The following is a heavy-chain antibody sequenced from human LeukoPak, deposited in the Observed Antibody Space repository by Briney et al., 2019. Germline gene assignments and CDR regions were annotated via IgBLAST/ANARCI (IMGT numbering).Heavy chain of an antibody. J-gene: IGHJ4*02. V-gene: IGHV3-74*01. CDR1: GFTFSSYR. Sequence: GGSLRLSCAAYGFTFSSYRVHWVRQARWKGPVWVSRVNSDGNSTKYADYVKGRFTISRDNARNTLYLQMNSLRAEDTALYYCTRADTVVVVPDFWGQGTLVTVSS. D-gene: IGHD2-15*01. CDR2: VNSDGNST. CDR3: TRADTVVVVPDF.